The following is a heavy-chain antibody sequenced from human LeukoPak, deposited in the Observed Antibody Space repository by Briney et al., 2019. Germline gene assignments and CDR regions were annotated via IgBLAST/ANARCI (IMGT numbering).Heavy chain of an antibody. J-gene: IGHJ4*02. D-gene: IGHD6-13*01. CDR1: GFTVSSNY. Sequence: GGSLRLSCAASGFTVSSNYMSWVRQAPGKGLEWASVIYSGGSTYYADSVKGRFTISRHNSKNTLYLQMNSLRAEDTAVYCCARRYPPSSWYVYWGQGTLVTVSS. V-gene: IGHV3-53*04. CDR2: IYSGGST. CDR3: ARRYPPSSWYVY.